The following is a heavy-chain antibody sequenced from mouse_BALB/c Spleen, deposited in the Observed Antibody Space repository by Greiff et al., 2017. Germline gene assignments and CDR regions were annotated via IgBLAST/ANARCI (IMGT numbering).Heavy chain of an antibody. V-gene: IGHV7-3*02. CDR1: GFTFTDYY. D-gene: IGHD2-14*01. CDR3: AIYRYDGAWFAY. J-gene: IGHJ3*01. Sequence: EVMLVESGGGLVQPGGSLRLSCPTSGFTFTDYYMSWVRQPPGKALERLGFIRNKANGYTTEYSASVKGRFTISRDNSQSILYLQMNTLRAEDSATYYCAIYRYDGAWFAYWGQGTLVTVSA. CDR2: IRNKANGYTT.